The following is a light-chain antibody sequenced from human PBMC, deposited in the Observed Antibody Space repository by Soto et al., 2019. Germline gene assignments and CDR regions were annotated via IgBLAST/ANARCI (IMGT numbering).Light chain of an antibody. CDR3: SSYTGSSTAVV. CDR1: SSDVGTYDF. J-gene: IGLJ2*01. Sequence: QSALTQPASVSGSPGQSITISCTGTSSDVGTYDFVSWYQQHPGKTPKLMIYEVNNRPSGVSDRFSGSKSGNTASLTISGLQAEDEADYYCSSYTGSSTAVVFGGGTKLTVL. V-gene: IGLV2-14*01. CDR2: EVN.